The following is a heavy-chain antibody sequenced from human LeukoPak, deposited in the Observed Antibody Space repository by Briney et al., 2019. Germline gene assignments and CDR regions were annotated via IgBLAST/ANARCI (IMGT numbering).Heavy chain of an antibody. D-gene: IGHD6-6*01. CDR1: GGSISSSS. J-gene: IGHJ5*02. Sequence: LSLTCTVSGGSISSSSYYWGWIRQPPGKGLEWVAVISYDGSNKNYADSVKGRFTISRDNSKNTLYLQMNSLRAEDTAVYYCARGSHRIEYRRSAAFDPWGQGTLVTVSS. CDR3: ARGSHRIEYRRSAAFDP. CDR2: ISYDGSNK. V-gene: IGHV3-30*03.